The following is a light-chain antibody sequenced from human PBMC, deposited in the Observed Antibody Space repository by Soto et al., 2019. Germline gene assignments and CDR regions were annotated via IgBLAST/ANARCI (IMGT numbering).Light chain of an antibody. CDR2: DAS. CDR1: QSISSW. V-gene: IGKV1-5*01. Sequence: DIQMSQNPWTRDASGGGGVTSSCRASQSISSWLAWYQQKPGKAPKVLIFDASSLESGVPSRFSGSGSATEFTLTLSTLQPDDSATSYYQHYHSYSEAFGQGTKVDIK. CDR3: QHYHSYSEA. J-gene: IGKJ1*01.